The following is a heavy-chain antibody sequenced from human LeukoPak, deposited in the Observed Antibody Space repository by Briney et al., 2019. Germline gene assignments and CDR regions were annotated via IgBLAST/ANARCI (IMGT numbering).Heavy chain of an antibody. D-gene: IGHD1-26*01. Sequence: GGSLRLTCAASGFTFRSYWMSWVRQAPGKGLEWVANIKQDGSEKYYVDSVKGRFTISRDNAKNSLYLQMSSLRAEDTAVYYCARDGYSGSYYDYWGQGTLVAVSP. V-gene: IGHV3-7*04. J-gene: IGHJ4*02. CDR1: GFTFRSYW. CDR2: IKQDGSEK. CDR3: ARDGYSGSYYDY.